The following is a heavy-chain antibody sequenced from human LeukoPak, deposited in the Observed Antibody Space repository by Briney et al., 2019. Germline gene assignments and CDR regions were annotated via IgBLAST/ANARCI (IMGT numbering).Heavy chain of an antibody. V-gene: IGHV3-7*01. D-gene: IGHD1-26*01. CDR2: IEQDGSQK. CDR3: ARNSGSNPFDY. Sequence: GSLKLSFASSGFTFSSYWLSGVRQAPGKGREGVASIEQDGSQKYYVDSVRGRFTISRDNAKNSVYLQTNSLRVEDTAVYYCARNSGSNPFDYWGQGTLVTVSS. CDR1: GFTFSSYW. J-gene: IGHJ4*02.